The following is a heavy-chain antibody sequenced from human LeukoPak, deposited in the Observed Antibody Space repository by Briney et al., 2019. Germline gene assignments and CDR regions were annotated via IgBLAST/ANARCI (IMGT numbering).Heavy chain of an antibody. Sequence: QPGRSLRLPCAASGFTFSSYGMHWVRQAPGKGLEWVAVISYDGSNKYYADSVKGRFTISRDNSKNTLYLQMNSLRAEDTAVYYCAKDPTAGWGYGGNRHCFDYWGQGTLVTVSS. D-gene: IGHD4-23*01. CDR2: ISYDGSNK. V-gene: IGHV3-30*18. CDR1: GFTFSSYG. J-gene: IGHJ4*02. CDR3: AKDPTAGWGYGGNRHCFDY.